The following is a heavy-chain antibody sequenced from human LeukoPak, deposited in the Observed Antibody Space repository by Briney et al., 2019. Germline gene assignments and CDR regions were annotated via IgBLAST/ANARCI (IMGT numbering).Heavy chain of an antibody. CDR2: INHSGST. D-gene: IGHD1-1*01. CDR1: GGSFSGYY. CDR3: ARVGTTRGIAY. V-gene: IGHV4-34*01. Sequence: PSETLSLTCAVYGGSFSGYYWSWIRQPPGKGLEWIGEINHSGSTNYNPSLKSRVTISVDTSKNQFSLKLSSVTAADTAVYYCARVGTTRGIAYWGQGTLVTVSS. J-gene: IGHJ4*02.